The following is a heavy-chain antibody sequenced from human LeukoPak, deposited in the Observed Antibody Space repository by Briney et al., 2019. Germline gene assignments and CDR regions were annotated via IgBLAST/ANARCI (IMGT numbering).Heavy chain of an antibody. J-gene: IGHJ4*02. CDR2: INPNSGGT. Sequence: ASVKVSCKASGYTFTGYYMHWVRQAPGQGLEWMGWINPNSGGTNYAQKFQGRVTTTRDTSISTAYMELSRLRSDDTAVYYCARDLRWELRTWDYWGQGTLVTVSS. CDR3: ARDLRWELRTWDY. CDR1: GYTFTGYY. V-gene: IGHV1-2*02. D-gene: IGHD1-26*01.